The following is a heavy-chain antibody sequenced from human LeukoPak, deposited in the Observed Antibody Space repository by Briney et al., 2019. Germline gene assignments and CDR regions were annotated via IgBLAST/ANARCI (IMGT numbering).Heavy chain of an antibody. CDR3: ARERTSGWDAFDF. J-gene: IGHJ4*02. CDR2: VSGSGGST. V-gene: IGHV3-23*01. CDR1: GFTFRSYA. D-gene: IGHD6-19*01. Sequence: PGGSLRLSCAASGFTFRSYAMGWVRQAPGKGLEWVSVVSGSGGSTYYADSVRGRFTISRDNSKNTLYVQMNSLRVEDTAVYYCARERTSGWDAFDFWGQGTLVTVSS.